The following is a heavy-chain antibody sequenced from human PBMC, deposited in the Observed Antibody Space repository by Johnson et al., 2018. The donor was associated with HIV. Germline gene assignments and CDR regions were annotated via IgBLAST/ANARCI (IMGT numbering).Heavy chain of an antibody. D-gene: IGHD3-10*01. Sequence: QVQLVESGGGLVQPGGSLRLSCSASGFTFSDYYITWIRQAPGKGLEWISYISSSGSTIYYADSVKGRFTSSRDNSKNSVYLQRNSLDAEDTAVYYCAREPEVRGGDAFDVWGQGTVVTVSS. CDR3: AREPEVRGGDAFDV. CDR2: ISSSGSTI. CDR1: GFTFSDYY. J-gene: IGHJ3*01. V-gene: IGHV3-11*04.